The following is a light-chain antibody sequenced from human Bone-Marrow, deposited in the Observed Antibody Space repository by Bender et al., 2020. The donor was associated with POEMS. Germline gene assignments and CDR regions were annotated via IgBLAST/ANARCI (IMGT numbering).Light chain of an antibody. CDR3: QSYDNSLGGWV. Sequence: QSVLTQPPSVSGAPGLRVTISCTGSSSNTGSGYDINWYQHLPGTAPKLLIYGYNNRPSGVPDRFSGSKSGTSASLAITGLQAEDEGDYYCQSYDNSLGGWVFGGGTKLTVL. CDR1: SSNTGSGYD. J-gene: IGLJ3*02. V-gene: IGLV1-40*01. CDR2: GYN.